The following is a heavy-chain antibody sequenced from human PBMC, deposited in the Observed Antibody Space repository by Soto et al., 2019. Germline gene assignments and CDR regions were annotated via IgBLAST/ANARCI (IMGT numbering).Heavy chain of an antibody. CDR1: GFTFSSCG. CDR2: ISYDGSNK. CDR3: AKDKSSSWSIDY. D-gene: IGHD6-13*01. Sequence: QVQLVESGRGVVQPGRSLRLSCAASGFTFSSCGMHWVRQAPGKGLDWVAIISYDGSNKYYADSVKGRFTISRDNSKNTLYLQMNSLRAEDTAVYYCAKDKSSSWSIDYWGQGTLVTVSS. V-gene: IGHV3-30*18. J-gene: IGHJ4*02.